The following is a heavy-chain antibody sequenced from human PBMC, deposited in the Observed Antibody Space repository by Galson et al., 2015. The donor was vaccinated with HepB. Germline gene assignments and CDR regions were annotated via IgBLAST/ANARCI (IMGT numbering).Heavy chain of an antibody. Sequence: SLRLSCAASGFTFSSYEMNWVRQAPGKGLEWVSYISSSGSTIYYADSVKGRFTISRDNAKNSLYLQMNSLRAEDTAVYYCASHVVPAAIFDYWGQGTLVTVSS. CDR3: ASHVVPAAIFDY. CDR2: ISSSGSTI. D-gene: IGHD2-2*01. J-gene: IGHJ4*02. CDR1: GFTFSSYE. V-gene: IGHV3-48*03.